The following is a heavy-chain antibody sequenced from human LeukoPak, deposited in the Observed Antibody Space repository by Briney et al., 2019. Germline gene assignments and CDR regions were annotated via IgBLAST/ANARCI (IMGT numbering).Heavy chain of an antibody. CDR3: AGIVVPAVGGRDRWFDP. CDR1: GGSISSSNW. CDR2: IYHSGST. J-gene: IGHJ5*02. D-gene: IGHD2-2*01. V-gene: IGHV4-4*02. Sequence: SETLSLTCAVSGGSISSSNWWSWVRQPPGKGLEWIGEIYHSGSTNYNPSLKSRVTISVDKSKNQFSLKLSSVTAADTAVYYCAGIVVPAVGGRDRWFDPWGQGTLVTVSS.